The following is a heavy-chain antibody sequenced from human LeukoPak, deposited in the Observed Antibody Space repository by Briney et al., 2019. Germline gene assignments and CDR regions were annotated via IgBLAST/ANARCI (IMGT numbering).Heavy chain of an antibody. CDR2: IYSGGNT. CDR1: GFTVNSNY. D-gene: IGHD1-26*01. Sequence: GGSLRLSCATSGFTVNSNYMTWVRQPPGKWLEWVSVIYSGGNTFYADSVKGRFTISRDNSKNTLFLQMNSLRAADTAVYYCARDLVGDTPPLGYWGQGTLVTVSS. J-gene: IGHJ4*02. CDR3: ARDLVGDTPPLGY. V-gene: IGHV3-66*01.